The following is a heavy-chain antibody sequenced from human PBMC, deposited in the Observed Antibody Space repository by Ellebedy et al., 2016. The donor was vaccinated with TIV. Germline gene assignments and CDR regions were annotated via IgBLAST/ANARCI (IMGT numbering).Heavy chain of an antibody. V-gene: IGHV4-59*02. CDR2: IHYLGTT. CDR1: GGSVSGFY. J-gene: IGHJ6*02. CDR3: ARDYGIPVRRHNFYYGLDV. D-gene: IGHD6-6*01. Sequence: PETLSLTXTVSGGSVSGFYWNWIRQLPEKGLEWLGFIHYLGTTTYNLSLNSRVTISVDTSRNQFSLNLTSVTAADTAVYYCARDYGIPVRRHNFYYGLDVWGQGTTVTVSS.